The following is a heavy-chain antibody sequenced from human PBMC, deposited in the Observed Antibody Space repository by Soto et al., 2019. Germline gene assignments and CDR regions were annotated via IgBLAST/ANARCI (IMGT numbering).Heavy chain of an antibody. CDR2: FIPIFGTA. CDR3: ARSIWFGELLPTAFDY. J-gene: IGHJ4*02. Sequence: QVQLVQSGAEVKKPGSSVKVSRKASGGTFSSYAISWVRQAPGQGLEWMGGFIPIFGTANYAQKFQGRVTITADESTSTAYMELSSLRSEDTAVYYCARSIWFGELLPTAFDYWGQGTLVTVSS. CDR1: GGTFSSYA. V-gene: IGHV1-69*01. D-gene: IGHD3-10*01.